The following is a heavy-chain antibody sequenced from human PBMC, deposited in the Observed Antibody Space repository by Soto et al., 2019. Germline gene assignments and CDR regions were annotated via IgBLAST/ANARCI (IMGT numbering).Heavy chain of an antibody. CDR2: ISSSSSYI. CDR1: GFTFSSYS. Sequence: LRLSCAASGFTFSSYSMNWVRQAPGKGLEWVSSISSSSSYIYYADSVKGRFTISRDNAKNSLYLQMNSLRAEDTAVYYCARGKEDGDYARAEYYYYYYGMDVWGQGTTVTVSS. CDR3: ARGKEDGDYARAEYYYYYYGMDV. V-gene: IGHV3-21*01. J-gene: IGHJ6*02. D-gene: IGHD4-17*01.